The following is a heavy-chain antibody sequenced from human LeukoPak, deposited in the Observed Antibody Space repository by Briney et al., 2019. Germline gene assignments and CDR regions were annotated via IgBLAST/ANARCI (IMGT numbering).Heavy chain of an antibody. Sequence: SETLSLTCTVPGGSISSSNYYWGWIRQPPGKGLEWIGNMYKSGSIYYNPSLKSRVTISVDTSKNQFSLKLSSVTAADTAVYYCARDEILIVAARLRNWFDPWGQGTLVTVSS. V-gene: IGHV4-39*07. J-gene: IGHJ5*02. CDR3: ARDEILIVAARLRNWFDP. CDR2: MYKSGSI. D-gene: IGHD6-6*01. CDR1: GGSISSSNYY.